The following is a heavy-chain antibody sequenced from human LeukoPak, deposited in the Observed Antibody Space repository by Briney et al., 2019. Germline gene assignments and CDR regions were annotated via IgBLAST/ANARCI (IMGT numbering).Heavy chain of an antibody. J-gene: IGHJ4*02. Sequence: QTGGSLRLSCAASGFTFSSYGMHWVRQAPGKGLERVAVISYDGSNKYYEDSVKGRFTISRDNSKNTLYLQMNSLRAEDTAVYYCAKDWQLVDYWGQGTLVTVSS. CDR1: GFTFSSYG. CDR2: ISYDGSNK. D-gene: IGHD1-1*01. V-gene: IGHV3-30*18. CDR3: AKDWQLVDY.